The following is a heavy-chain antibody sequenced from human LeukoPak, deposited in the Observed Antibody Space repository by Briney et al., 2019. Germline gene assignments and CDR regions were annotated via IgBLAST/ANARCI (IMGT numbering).Heavy chain of an antibody. CDR1: GGSFRGYY. CDR2: IYYSGST. Sequence: SETLSLTXAVYGGSFRGYYWSWIRQPPGKGLEWIGSIYYSGSTYYNPSLKSRVTISVDTSKNQFSLKLSSVTAADTAVYYCASTYYYDSSGYYEWGQGTLVTVSS. J-gene: IGHJ4*02. D-gene: IGHD3-22*01. V-gene: IGHV4-34*01. CDR3: ASTYYYDSSGYYE.